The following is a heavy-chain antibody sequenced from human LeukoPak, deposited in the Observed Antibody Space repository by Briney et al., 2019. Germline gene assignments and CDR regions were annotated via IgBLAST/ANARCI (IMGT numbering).Heavy chain of an antibody. D-gene: IGHD4-17*01. J-gene: IGHJ6*02. V-gene: IGHV1-69*13. CDR1: GGTFISYA. Sequence: ASVKVSCKASGGTFISYAISWVRQAPGQGLEWMGGIIPIFGTANYAQKFQGRVTITADESTSTAYMELSSLRSEDTAVYYCARAGYGDYALRFYYGMDVWGQGTTVTVSS. CDR2: IIPIFGTA. CDR3: ARAGYGDYALRFYYGMDV.